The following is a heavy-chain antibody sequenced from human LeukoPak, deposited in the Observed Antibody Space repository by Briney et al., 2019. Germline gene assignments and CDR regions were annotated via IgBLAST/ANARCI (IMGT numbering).Heavy chain of an antibody. CDR1: GFTFSSYS. D-gene: IGHD3-10*01. CDR3: ARSDLYYPYFDY. CDR2: ISSSSSYI. J-gene: IGHJ4*02. Sequence: GGSLGLSCAASGFTFSSYSMNWVRQAPGKGLEWVSSISSSSSYIYYADSVKGRFTISRDNAKNSLYLQMNSLRAEDTAVYYCARSDLYYPYFDYWGQGTLVTVSS. V-gene: IGHV3-21*01.